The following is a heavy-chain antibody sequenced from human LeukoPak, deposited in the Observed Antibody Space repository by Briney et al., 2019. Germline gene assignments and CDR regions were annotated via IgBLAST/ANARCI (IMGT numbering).Heavy chain of an antibody. Sequence: GGSLRLSCAASGFTFSSYAMSWVRQAPGKGREGVSAISVSGGSTYYADSVKGRFTISRDNSKNTLYLQMNSLRAEDTAVYYCAKSIERATMHDAFDIWGQGTMVTVSS. CDR2: ISVSGGST. J-gene: IGHJ3*02. CDR1: GFTFSSYA. V-gene: IGHV3-23*01. D-gene: IGHD5-24*01. CDR3: AKSIERATMHDAFDI.